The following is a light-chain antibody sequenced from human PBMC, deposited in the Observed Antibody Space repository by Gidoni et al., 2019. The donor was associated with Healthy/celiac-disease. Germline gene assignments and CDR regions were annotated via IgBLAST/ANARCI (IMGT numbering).Light chain of an antibody. Sequence: QSALTQPRSVSGSHGHSVTISCTGTCSDVGGYTYVSWYQPHPGKAAKRMIYDVSKRPSGVPDRFSGSKSGNTASLTISGLQAEEEADYYCCSYAGSYTYVVGTGTKVTVL. CDR3: CSYAGSYTYV. CDR1: CSDVGGYTY. J-gene: IGLJ1*01. CDR2: DVS. V-gene: IGLV2-11*02.